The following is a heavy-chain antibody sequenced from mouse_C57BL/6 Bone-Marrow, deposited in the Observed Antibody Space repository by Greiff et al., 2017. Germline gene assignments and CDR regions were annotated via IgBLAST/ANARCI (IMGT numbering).Heavy chain of an antibody. J-gene: IGHJ3*01. V-gene: IGHV1-4*01. D-gene: IGHD1-1*01. CDR3: ARYGSTWFAY. CDR1: GYTFTSYT. Sequence: QVQLQQSGAELARPGASVTMSCKASGYTFTSYTMHWVKQRPGQGLEWIGYINPSSGYTKYNQKFKDKATLTADKSSSTAYMQLSSLTSEDSAVYYCARYGSTWFAYWGQGTLVTVSA. CDR2: INPSSGYT.